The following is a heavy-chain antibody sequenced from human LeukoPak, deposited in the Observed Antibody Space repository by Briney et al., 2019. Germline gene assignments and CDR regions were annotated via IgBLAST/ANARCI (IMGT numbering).Heavy chain of an antibody. Sequence: SETLSLTCSVPGGSISNYYWSWIRQPPGKGLEWIGYIYYSGSTNYNPSLKNRVTISVDTSKNQFSLKLSSVTAAGTAVYFCARERTTGREFDYWGQGTLVTVSS. CDR3: ARERTTGREFDY. V-gene: IGHV4-59*01. CDR2: IYYSGST. CDR1: GGSISNYY. J-gene: IGHJ4*02. D-gene: IGHD4-11*01.